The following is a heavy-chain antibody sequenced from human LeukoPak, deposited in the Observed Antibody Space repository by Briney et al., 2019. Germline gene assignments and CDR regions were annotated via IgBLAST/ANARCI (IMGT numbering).Heavy chain of an antibody. CDR1: VYSFRDYW. V-gene: IGHV1-2*02. D-gene: IGHD2-8*01. Sequence: GASVKVSCKASVYSFRDYWMHWVRQAPGQGLEWMGWIDPKTGNQNYAQKFQGRVTMTSDTSITTFYMELSRLTSDDTAVYYCARGGFHHGFDFWGQGTVVTVSS. CDR3: ARGGFHHGFDF. J-gene: IGHJ4*02. CDR2: IDPKTGNQ.